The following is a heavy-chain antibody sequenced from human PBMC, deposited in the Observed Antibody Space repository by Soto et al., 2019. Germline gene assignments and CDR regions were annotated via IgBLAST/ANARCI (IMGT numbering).Heavy chain of an antibody. D-gene: IGHD6-19*01. V-gene: IGHV1-69*01. CDR3: ARLVAGDFDY. CDR1: VGTLSNYA. CDR2: IIPIFGTA. Sequence: GASIEVSCKASVGTLSNYAINRVRQAPGQGLEWMGGIIPIFGTANYAQKFQGRVTITADESTSTAYMELSSLRSEDTAVYYCARLVAGDFDYWGQGTLVTVSS. J-gene: IGHJ4*02.